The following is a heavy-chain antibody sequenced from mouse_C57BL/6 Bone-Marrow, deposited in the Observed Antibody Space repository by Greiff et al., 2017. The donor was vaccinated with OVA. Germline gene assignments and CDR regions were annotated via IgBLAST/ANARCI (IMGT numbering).Heavy chain of an antibody. J-gene: IGHJ2*01. CDR1: GYAFTNYL. Sequence: QVQLQQSGAELVRPGTSVKVSCKASGYAFTNYLIEWVKQRPGQGLEWIGVINPGSGGTNYNEKFKGKATLTADKSSSTAYMQLSSLTSEDSAVYFGARRGAYYRDYFDYWGQGTTLTVSS. V-gene: IGHV1-54*01. CDR3: ARRGAYYRDYFDY. D-gene: IGHD2-14*01. CDR2: INPGSGGT.